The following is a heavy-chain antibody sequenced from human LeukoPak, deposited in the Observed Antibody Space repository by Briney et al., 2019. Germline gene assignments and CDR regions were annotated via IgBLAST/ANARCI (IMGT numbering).Heavy chain of an antibody. CDR2: IKQDGSEK. Sequence: GGSLRLSCAASGSTFSSYWMSWVRQAPGKGLEWVANIKQDGSEKYYVDSVKGRFTISRDNAKNSLYLQMNSLRAEDTAVYYCARDFRSSGYWGQGTLVTVSS. CDR3: ARDFRSSGY. CDR1: GSTFSSYW. D-gene: IGHD3-10*01. V-gene: IGHV3-7*01. J-gene: IGHJ4*02.